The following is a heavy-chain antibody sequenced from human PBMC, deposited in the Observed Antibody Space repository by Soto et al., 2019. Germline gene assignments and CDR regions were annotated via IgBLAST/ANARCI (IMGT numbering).Heavy chain of an antibody. CDR3: AKHHDYNSPGNFLDL. CDR1: GLTFSIYW. D-gene: IGHD1-20*01. J-gene: IGHJ2*01. CDR2: IKQDGSEK. Sequence: EVQLVESGGGLVQPGESLRLSCTASGLTFSIYWMSWVRQAPGKGLEWVANIKQDGSEKNYVGSVKGRFTVSRDNAENSVYLQMNSLRAEDPAVYYCAKHHDYNSPGNFLDLWGRGTLVTVSS. V-gene: IGHV3-7*01.